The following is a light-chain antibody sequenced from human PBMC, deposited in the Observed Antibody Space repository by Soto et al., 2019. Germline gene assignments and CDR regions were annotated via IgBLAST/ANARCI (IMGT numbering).Light chain of an antibody. J-gene: IGKJ5*01. CDR2: LAS. CDR1: QSLLHSTGDNF. Sequence: DIVMTQSPLSLPVTPGEPASISCRSSQSLLHSTGDNFLDWYLQKPGQSPQLLISLASNRASGVPARFSGSGSGTDFTLKISRVEAEDVGIYYCMQALQPPPITFGQGTRLEIK. CDR3: MQALQPPPIT. V-gene: IGKV2-28*01.